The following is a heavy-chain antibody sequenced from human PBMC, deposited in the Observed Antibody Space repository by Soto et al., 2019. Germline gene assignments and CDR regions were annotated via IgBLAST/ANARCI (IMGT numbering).Heavy chain of an antibody. CDR1: GFTFSSYA. Sequence: EVQLLESGGGLVQPGGSLRLSCAASGFTFSSYAMRWVRQAPGKGLEWVSAISGSGGRTYYADSVKGRFTISRDNSKNTVYLQMNSLRGEDTAVYYCARRGSGSYYDYWGQGTLVTFSS. J-gene: IGHJ4*02. V-gene: IGHV3-23*01. CDR2: ISGSGGRT. D-gene: IGHD1-26*01. CDR3: ARRGSGSYYDY.